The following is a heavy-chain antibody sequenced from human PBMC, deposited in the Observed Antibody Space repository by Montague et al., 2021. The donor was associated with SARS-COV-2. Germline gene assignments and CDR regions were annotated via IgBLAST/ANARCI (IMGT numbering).Heavy chain of an antibody. CDR1: GFTFSSYA. V-gene: IGHV3-64*01. CDR2: ISSSGGST. Sequence: SLRLSCAASGFTFSSYAMHWVRQAPGKGLEYVSAISSSGGSTYYANSVKGRFTISRDNSKNTLYLQMGSLRAEDMAVYYCASGHDSSGLPEDYWGQGTLVTVSS. J-gene: IGHJ4*02. D-gene: IGHD3-22*01. CDR3: ASGHDSSGLPEDY.